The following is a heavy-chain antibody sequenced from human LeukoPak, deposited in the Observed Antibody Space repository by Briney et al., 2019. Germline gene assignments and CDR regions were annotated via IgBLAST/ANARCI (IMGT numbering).Heavy chain of an antibody. CDR1: GGSISSSNW. CDR3: ARWLQFYFDY. J-gene: IGHJ4*02. V-gene: IGHV4-4*02. Sequence: PSETLSLTCAVSGGSISSSNWWSWVRQPPGKGLEWIGEIYHSGSTNYNPSLKSRVTMSVDKSKNQFSLKLNSVTAADTAVYYCARWLQFYFDYWGQGTLVTVSS. CDR2: IYHSGST. D-gene: IGHD5-24*01.